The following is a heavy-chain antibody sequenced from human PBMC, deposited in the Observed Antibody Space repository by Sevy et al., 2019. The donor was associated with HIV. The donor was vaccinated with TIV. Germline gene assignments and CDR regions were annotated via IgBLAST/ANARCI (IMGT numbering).Heavy chain of an antibody. CDR2: IYNTGDT. CDR3: ARGHYDYDTGSFRTGVDY. J-gene: IGHJ4*02. D-gene: IGHD3-22*01. V-gene: IGHV4-61*02. Sequence: SETLSLTCDVSGDSISSDSAYWTWIRQPAGKGLQWIGRIYNTGDTNYRPSLKSRVTMTVDTSKNQFSLKVRSVTATDTAVYYCARGHYDYDTGSFRTGVDYWGQGALVTVSS. CDR1: GDSISSDSAY.